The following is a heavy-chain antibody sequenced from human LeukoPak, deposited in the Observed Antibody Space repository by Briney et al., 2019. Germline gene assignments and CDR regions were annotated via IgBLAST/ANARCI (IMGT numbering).Heavy chain of an antibody. Sequence: PSETLSLTCTVSGGSISSYYWSWIRQPPGKGLEWIGYMYYSGSTNYNPSLKSRVTISVDKSKNQFSLKLSSVTAADTAVYYCARPLYCSGGSCSGDAFDIWGQGTMVTVSS. V-gene: IGHV4-59*12. CDR1: GGSISSYY. D-gene: IGHD2-15*01. CDR2: MYYSGST. CDR3: ARPLYCSGGSCSGDAFDI. J-gene: IGHJ3*02.